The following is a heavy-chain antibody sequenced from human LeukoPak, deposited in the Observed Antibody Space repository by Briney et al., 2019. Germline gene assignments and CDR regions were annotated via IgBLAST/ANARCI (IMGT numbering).Heavy chain of an antibody. CDR2: ISGSGGST. Sequence: GGSLRLSCAASGFTFSSYAMSWVRQAPGKGLEWVSAISGSGGSTYYADSVKGRFTISRDNSKNTLYLQINSLRAEDTAVYYCAKGVVPAATKYYFDYWGQGTLVTVSS. D-gene: IGHD2-2*01. CDR1: GFTFSSYA. J-gene: IGHJ4*02. CDR3: AKGVVPAATKYYFDY. V-gene: IGHV3-23*01.